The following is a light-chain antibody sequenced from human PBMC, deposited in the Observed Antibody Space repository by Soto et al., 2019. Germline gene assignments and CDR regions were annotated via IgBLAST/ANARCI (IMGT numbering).Light chain of an antibody. V-gene: IGKV3-15*01. CDR3: QQYNNWPALT. Sequence: EIVITQSPSTVSVSPGERATLPCRASQSVSSNLAWYQQKPGQAPRLLIYGASTRATGIPARFSGSGSGTEFTLTISSLQSEDFAVYYCQQYNNWPALTFGGGTKVDVK. J-gene: IGKJ4*01. CDR1: QSVSSN. CDR2: GAS.